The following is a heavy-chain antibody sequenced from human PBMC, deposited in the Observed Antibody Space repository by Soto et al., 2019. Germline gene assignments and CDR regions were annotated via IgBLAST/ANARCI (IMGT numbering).Heavy chain of an antibody. D-gene: IGHD1-26*01. CDR1: GFTFSDHY. CDR2: IRNKANSYTT. J-gene: IGHJ4*01. V-gene: IGHV3-72*01. CDR3: ARDSGKGAYFDY. Sequence: EVQLVESGGGLVQPGGSQRLSCAASGFTFSDHYMDWVRQAPGKGLEWVGRIRNKANSYTTDYAASVKGRFNISIDESKDSLYLKMNSLKTEDTAIYYCARDSGKGAYFDYWGHGTLATVSS.